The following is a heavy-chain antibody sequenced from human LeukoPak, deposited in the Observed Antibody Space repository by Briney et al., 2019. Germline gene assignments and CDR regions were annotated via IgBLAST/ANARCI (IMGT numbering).Heavy chain of an antibody. CDR3: ARGNWAVRGAKYFDY. CDR2: INHSGST. J-gene: IGHJ4*02. V-gene: IGHV4-34*01. Sequence: SETLSLTCAVYGGSFSGYYWSWIRQPPGKGLEWIGEINHSGSTNYNPSLKSRVTISVDTSKNQFSLKLSSVTAADTAVYYCARGNWAVRGAKYFDYWGQGTLVTVSS. D-gene: IGHD1-1*01. CDR1: GGSFSGYY.